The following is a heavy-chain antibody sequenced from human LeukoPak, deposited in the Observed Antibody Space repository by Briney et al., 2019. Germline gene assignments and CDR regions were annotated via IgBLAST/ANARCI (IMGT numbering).Heavy chain of an antibody. J-gene: IGHJ4*02. CDR3: ARGPRGLGHSFDY. D-gene: IGHD3-16*01. Sequence: GGSLRLSCAASGFTFSSYEMNWVRQAPGKGLEWVSYISSSGSTIYYADSVKGRFTISRDNAKNSLYLQMASLRAEDTAVYYCARGPRGLGHSFDYWGQGTPVTVSS. CDR2: ISSSGSTI. V-gene: IGHV3-48*03. CDR1: GFTFSSYE.